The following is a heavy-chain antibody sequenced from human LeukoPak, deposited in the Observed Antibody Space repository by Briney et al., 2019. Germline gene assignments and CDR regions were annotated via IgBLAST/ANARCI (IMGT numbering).Heavy chain of an antibody. D-gene: IGHD3-22*01. CDR3: ARVPYYYDSSGYAGGY. Sequence: GASVKVSCKASGYTFTSYGISWERQAPGQGLEWMRWISAYNGNTNYAQKLQGRVTMTTDTSTSTAYMELRSLRSDDTAVYYCARVPYYYDSSGYAGGYWGQGTLVTVSS. V-gene: IGHV1-18*01. CDR1: GYTFTSYG. CDR2: ISAYNGNT. J-gene: IGHJ4*02.